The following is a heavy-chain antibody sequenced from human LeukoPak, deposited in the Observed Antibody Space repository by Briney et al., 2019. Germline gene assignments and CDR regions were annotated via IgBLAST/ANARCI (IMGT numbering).Heavy chain of an antibody. CDR2: IYHNGTP. CDR1: VGSISSGNW. D-gene: IGHD2-2*02. V-gene: IGHV4/OR15-8*01. J-gene: IGHJ6*02. Sequence: SETLSLTCGVSVGSISSGNWWSWVRQSPGKGLEWIGEIYHNGTPNYNPSLKSRVTISADTFRNHFSLKLTSVTAADTAVYYCATAPILRGEGGEHYKYGMDVWGQGTTVIVSS. CDR3: ATAPILRGEGGEHYKYGMDV.